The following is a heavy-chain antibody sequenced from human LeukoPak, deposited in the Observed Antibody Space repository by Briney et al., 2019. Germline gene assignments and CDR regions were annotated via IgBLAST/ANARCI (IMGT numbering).Heavy chain of an antibody. CDR3: ARDPSGSYYLSGAFDI. J-gene: IGHJ3*02. Sequence: PSETLSLNCTVSGGSISSFYWSWIRQPPGQGLEWIGYIYYSGSTNYNPSLKSRVTISVDTSKNQFSLNLSSVTAADTAVYYCARDPSGSYYLSGAFDIWGQGTMVTVSS. CDR1: GGSISSFY. CDR2: IYYSGST. D-gene: IGHD1-26*01. V-gene: IGHV4-59*01.